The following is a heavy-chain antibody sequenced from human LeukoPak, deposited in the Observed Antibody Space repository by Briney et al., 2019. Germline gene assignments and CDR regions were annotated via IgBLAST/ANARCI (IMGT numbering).Heavy chain of an antibody. J-gene: IGHJ5*01. V-gene: IGHV4-59*01. D-gene: IGHD4-17*01. Sequence: SETLSPTCTVSGASIGSYFWSWIRQPPGKGLEWIGYIYYGGGTNYNPSFESRITISVDTSKNRISLNLTSVTASDTAIYYCARERGDYDSDNWFDSWGQGTLVTVSS. CDR2: IYYGGGT. CDR1: GASIGSYF. CDR3: ARERGDYDSDNWFDS.